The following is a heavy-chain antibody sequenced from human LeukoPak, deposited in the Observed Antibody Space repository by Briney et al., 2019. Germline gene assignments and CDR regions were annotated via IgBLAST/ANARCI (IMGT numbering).Heavy chain of an antibody. V-gene: IGHV3-21*01. Sequence: GGSLRLSCAASGFTFSSYSMNWVRQAPGKGLEWVSSISSSSSYIYYADSVKGRFTISRDNAKNTLYLQMNTLRVEDTAVYYCTRDLMDYDASTGLHHYYMDVWGQGTTVTVSS. D-gene: IGHD3-9*01. J-gene: IGHJ6*02. CDR3: TRDLMDYDASTGLHHYYMDV. CDR1: GFTFSSYS. CDR2: ISSSSSYI.